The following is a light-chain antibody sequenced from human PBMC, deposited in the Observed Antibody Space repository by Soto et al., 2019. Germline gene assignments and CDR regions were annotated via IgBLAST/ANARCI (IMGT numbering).Light chain of an antibody. CDR2: EGS. J-gene: IGLJ1*01. CDR3: CSYAGSSTL. V-gene: IGLV2-23*03. CDR1: SSDVGSYNL. Sequence: QSVLTKPASGSGSPGQSLTICCTGTSSDVGSYNLVSWYQQHPGKAPKLMIYEGSKRPSGVSNRFSGSKSGNTDSLTISGLQAEDEADYYCCSYAGSSTLFGTGTKVSGL.